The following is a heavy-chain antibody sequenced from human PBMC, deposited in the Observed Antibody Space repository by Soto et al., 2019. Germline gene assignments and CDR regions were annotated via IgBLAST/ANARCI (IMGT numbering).Heavy chain of an antibody. D-gene: IGHD6-13*01. CDR3: ARELVGSRVSLYYYGMDV. CDR2: ISAYNGNT. V-gene: IGHV1-18*01. Sequence: QVQLVQSGAEVKKPGASVKVSCKASGYTFTSYGISWVRQAPGQGLEWMGWISAYNGNTNYAQKLQGRVTMTTDTXTXTXSMELRSLRSDDTAVYYCARELVGSRVSLYYYGMDVWGQGTTVTVSS. J-gene: IGHJ6*02. CDR1: GYTFTSYG.